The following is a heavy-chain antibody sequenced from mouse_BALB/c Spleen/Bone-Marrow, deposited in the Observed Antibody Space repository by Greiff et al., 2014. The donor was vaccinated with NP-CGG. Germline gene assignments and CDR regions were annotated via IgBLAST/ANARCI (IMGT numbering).Heavy chain of an antibody. J-gene: IGHJ2*01. D-gene: IGHD2-10*02. CDR1: GFTFSSYG. CDR3: ARQYGNYWDYFDY. Sequence: EVHLVESGGDLVKPGGSLKLSCAASGFTFSSYGMSWVRQTPDKRLEWVATISSGGSYTYYPDSVKGRFTISRDNAKNTLYLQMSSLKSEDTAMYYCARQYGNYWDYFDYWGQGTTLTVSP. V-gene: IGHV5-6*01. CDR2: ISSGGSYT.